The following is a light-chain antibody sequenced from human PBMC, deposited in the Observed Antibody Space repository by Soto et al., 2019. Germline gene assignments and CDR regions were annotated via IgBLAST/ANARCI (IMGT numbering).Light chain of an antibody. V-gene: IGKV3-11*01. Sequence: TQSPSTLSAAVGDSVTITCRASQNIRNLLAWYQQRPGQAPRLLIYDASSRATGIPAKFSGSGSGTDFTLTISNLEPEDFLVYSCPTRIYSLSLFGARTKV. CDR1: QNIRNL. CDR2: DAS. CDR3: PTRIYSLSL. J-gene: IGKJ4*01.